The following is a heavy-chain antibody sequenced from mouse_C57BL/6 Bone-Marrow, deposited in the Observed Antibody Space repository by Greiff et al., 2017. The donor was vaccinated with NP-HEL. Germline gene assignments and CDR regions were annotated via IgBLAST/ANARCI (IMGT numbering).Heavy chain of an antibody. V-gene: IGHV2-6*03. CDR1: GFSLTSYG. J-gene: IGHJ3*01. CDR3: ARLEIYDGYPLAY. Sequence: VKLVESGPGLVAPSQSLSITCTVSGFSLTSYGVHWVRQPPGKGLEWLVVIWSDGSTTYNSALKSRLSISKYNSKSQVFLKMNSLQTDDTAMYYCARLEIYDGYPLAYWGQGTLVTVSA. CDR2: IWSDGST. D-gene: IGHD2-3*01.